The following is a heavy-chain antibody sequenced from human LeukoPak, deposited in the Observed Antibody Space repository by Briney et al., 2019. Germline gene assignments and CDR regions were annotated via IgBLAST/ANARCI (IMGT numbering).Heavy chain of an antibody. CDR2: SNPNSGGT. CDR1: GYTFTGYY. D-gene: IGHD2-2*01. V-gene: IGHV1-2*02. CDR3: ARGPSIVVVPAAAWFDR. Sequence: ASVKLSCKASGYTFTGYYTHWGRQAPGQGLEWMGRSNPNSGGTNYAKKFQGRVTMTRDTSISTAYMELSRLRSDDTAVYYCARGPSIVVVPAAAWFDRWGQGTLVTVSS. J-gene: IGHJ5*02.